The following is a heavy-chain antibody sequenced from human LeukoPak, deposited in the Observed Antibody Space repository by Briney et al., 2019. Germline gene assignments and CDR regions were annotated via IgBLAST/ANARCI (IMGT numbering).Heavy chain of an antibody. D-gene: IGHD2-21*02. Sequence: SETLSLTCTVSGGSISTYYWSWIRQPPGKGLEWIGEINHSGSTNYNPSLKSRVTISVDTSKNQFSLKLSSVTAADTAVYYCARVRAGHSDKCFDYWGQGTLVTVSS. CDR2: INHSGST. V-gene: IGHV4-34*01. CDR3: ARVRAGHSDKCFDY. J-gene: IGHJ4*02. CDR1: GGSISTYY.